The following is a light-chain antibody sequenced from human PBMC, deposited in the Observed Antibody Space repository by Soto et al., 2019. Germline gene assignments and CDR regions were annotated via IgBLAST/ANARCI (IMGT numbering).Light chain of an antibody. CDR3: QQYGSSPYT. CDR2: GAS. Sequence: LTQSPSFLSASVGDRVTITCRASQGISSSYLAWYQQKPGQAPRLLIYGASSRATGIPDRFSGSGSGTDFTLTISRLEPEDFAVYYCQQYGSSPYTFGQGTKVDIK. V-gene: IGKV3-20*01. J-gene: IGKJ2*01. CDR1: QGISSSY.